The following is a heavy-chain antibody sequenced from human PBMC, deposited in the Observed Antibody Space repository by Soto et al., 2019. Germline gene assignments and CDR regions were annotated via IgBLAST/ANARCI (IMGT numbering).Heavy chain of an antibody. CDR2: IIPISGTT. V-gene: IGHV1-69*01. J-gene: IGHJ4*02. CDR3: ARGPDRSGFYLFDY. D-gene: IGHD3-22*01. CDR1: GVTFSNHA. Sequence: QVQLVQSGAEVKKPGSSVKVSCKASGVTFSNHAFSWVQQAPGQGLEWMGGIIPISGTTNYAQKFQGRVTITADESTSTVYMELSSLRTEDTAVYYCARGPDRSGFYLFDYWGQGTLVTVSS.